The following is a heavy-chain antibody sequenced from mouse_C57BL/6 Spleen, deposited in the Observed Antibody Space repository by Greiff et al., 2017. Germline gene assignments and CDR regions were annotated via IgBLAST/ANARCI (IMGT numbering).Heavy chain of an antibody. V-gene: IGHV1-69*01. J-gene: IGHJ1*03. Sequence: QVQLQQPGAELVMPGASVKLSCKASGYTFTSYWMHWVKQRPGQGLAWIGEIDPSDSYTNYNQKFKGKSTLTVDKSSSTAYMQLSSLTSEDSAVYFCARSRGLRRNWYFDVWGTGTTVTVSS. CDR2: IDPSDSYT. D-gene: IGHD2-2*01. CDR1: GYTFTSYW. CDR3: ARSRGLRRNWYFDV.